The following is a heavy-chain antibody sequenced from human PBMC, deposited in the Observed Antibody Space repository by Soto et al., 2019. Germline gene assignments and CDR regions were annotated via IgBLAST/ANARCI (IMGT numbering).Heavy chain of an antibody. Sequence: QVQLVESGGGLVKPGGSLRLSCAASGFTFSDYYMSWIRQAPGKGLVWVSYISSSGSTIYYADYVKGRFTISRDNAKNSLYLKMNSLRAEDTAVYYCARDGVTVTTVYYYYYMDVGGKGTTVTVSS. J-gene: IGHJ6*03. CDR3: ARDGVTVTTVYYYYYMDV. V-gene: IGHV3-11*01. CDR1: GFTFSDYY. D-gene: IGHD4-17*01. CDR2: ISSSGSTI.